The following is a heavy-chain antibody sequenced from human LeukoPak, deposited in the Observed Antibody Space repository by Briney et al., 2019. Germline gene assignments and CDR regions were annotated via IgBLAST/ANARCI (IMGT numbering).Heavy chain of an antibody. Sequence: ASVKVSCKASGYTFSNYAIHWVRQAPGQRLEWMGWINAGNGNTKYSQKFQGRVTITRDTSASTAYMELSSLRSEDTAVYYCARDGYCSSTSCYRNWFDPWGQGTLVTVSS. CDR1: GYTFSNYA. D-gene: IGHD2-2*03. J-gene: IGHJ5*02. V-gene: IGHV1-3*01. CDR3: ARDGYCSSTSCYRNWFDP. CDR2: INAGNGNT.